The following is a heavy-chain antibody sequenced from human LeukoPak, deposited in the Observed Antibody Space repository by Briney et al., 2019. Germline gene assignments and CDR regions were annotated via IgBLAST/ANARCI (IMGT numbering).Heavy chain of an antibody. CDR2: ISSSSSTI. J-gene: IGHJ4*02. CDR3: AKDGTTVTTLNYFDY. V-gene: IGHV3-48*01. CDR1: GFTFSSYS. Sequence: GGSLRLSCAASGFTFSSYSMNWVRQAPGKGLEWVSYISSSSSTIYYADSVKGRFTISRDNSKNTLYLQMNSLRAEDTAVYYCAKDGTTVTTLNYFDYWGQGTQVTVSS. D-gene: IGHD4-17*01.